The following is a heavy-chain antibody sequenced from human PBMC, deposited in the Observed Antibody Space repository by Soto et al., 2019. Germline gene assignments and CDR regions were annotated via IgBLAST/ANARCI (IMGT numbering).Heavy chain of an antibody. CDR2: ISAHNGNT. J-gene: IGHJ4*02. Sequence: QVQLVQSGAEVKKPGASVKVSCKASGYTFTSYGISWVRQAPGQGLEWMGWISAHNGNTKYAQKVQGRVTMTTDTSTSTAYRELWSLRADDTAVYYCARDLAAGMIDYWGQGTLVTVSS. CDR3: ARDLAAGMIDY. CDR1: GYTFTSYG. V-gene: IGHV1-18*01. D-gene: IGHD6-13*01.